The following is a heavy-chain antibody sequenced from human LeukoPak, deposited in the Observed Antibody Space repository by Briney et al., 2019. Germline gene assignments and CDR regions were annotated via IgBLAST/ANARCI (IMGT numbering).Heavy chain of an antibody. CDR1: GGTLSSYA. CDR3: ARIPTYDSSGYYYENDDY. J-gene: IGHJ4*02. Sequence: ASVKVSCKASGGTLSSYAISWVRQAPGQGLEWMGGIIPIFGTANYAQKFQGRVTITTDESTSTAYMELGSLRSEDTAVYYCARIPTYDSSGYYYENDDYWGQGTLVTVSS. D-gene: IGHD3-22*01. CDR2: IIPIFGTA. V-gene: IGHV1-69*05.